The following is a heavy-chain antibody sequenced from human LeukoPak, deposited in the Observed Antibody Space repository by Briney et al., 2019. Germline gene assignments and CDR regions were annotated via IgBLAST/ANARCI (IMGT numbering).Heavy chain of an antibody. D-gene: IGHD4-11*01. J-gene: IGHJ4*02. CDR2: INRYGSA. CDR3: ARDSPYSPHDS. CDR1: GGSFNTFY. V-gene: IGHV4-34*01. Sequence: SEILSLTCAVYGGSFNTFYWSWIRQPPGKGLEWIGQINRYGSANYNPSLKSRVAISLGTSKNQFSLKVTSVTAADTAVYYCARDSPYSPHDSWGQGTLVTVSS.